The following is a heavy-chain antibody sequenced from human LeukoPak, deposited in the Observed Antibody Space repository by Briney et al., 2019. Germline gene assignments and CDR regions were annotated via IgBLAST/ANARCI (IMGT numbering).Heavy chain of an antibody. CDR3: ARSIVGATTVDAFDI. V-gene: IGHV5-51*01. CDR1: GYSFTIYW. CDR2: IYPGDSDT. J-gene: IGHJ3*02. D-gene: IGHD1-26*01. Sequence: GESLKISCKASGYSFTIYWIGWVRQMPGKGLEWMGIIYPGDSDTRYSPSFQGQVTISADKSISTAYLQWSSLKASDTAMYYCARSIVGATTVDAFDIWGQGTMVTVCS.